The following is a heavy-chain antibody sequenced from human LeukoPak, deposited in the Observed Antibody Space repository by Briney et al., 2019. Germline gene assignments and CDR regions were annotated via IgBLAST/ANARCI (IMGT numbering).Heavy chain of an antibody. CDR3: ARDNGVVHGVYYMDV. CDR2: KKQEGSEH. J-gene: IGHJ6*03. D-gene: IGHD3-3*01. CDR1: VFTFSKYW. V-gene: IGHV3-7*01. Sequence: GGPLSLSCAPSVFTFSKYWMIWVRGSPGKGRVWVADKKQEGSEHLYVIPVRGRFTISRDNAKMSMFLQMNSLRAEDTAVYYCARDNGVVHGVYYMDVWGKGTTVTVS.